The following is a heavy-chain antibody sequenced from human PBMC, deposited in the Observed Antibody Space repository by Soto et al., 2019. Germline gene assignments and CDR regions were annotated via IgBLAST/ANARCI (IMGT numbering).Heavy chain of an antibody. Sequence: QVQMVQSGAEVRKPGSSVKVSCEASGGSFNNYVISWLRQAPGQGLEWMGGIIPNYEAANYAQKFRGRLTITADKTTNKAYMELNSLRPEETDTYYCARYCNAGNLYGAFDIRGQRTTVSVS. CDR2: IIPNYEAA. V-gene: IGHV1-69*06. CDR3: ARYCNAGNLYGAFDI. J-gene: IGHJ3*02. CDR1: GGSFNNYV. D-gene: IGHD2-15*01.